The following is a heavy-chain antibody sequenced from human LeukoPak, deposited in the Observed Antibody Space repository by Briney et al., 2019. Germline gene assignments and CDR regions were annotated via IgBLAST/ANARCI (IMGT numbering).Heavy chain of an antibody. V-gene: IGHV3-30*18. CDR1: GFIFSSYG. D-gene: IGHD4-23*01. CDR2: FSYDGTNR. CDR3: AKPRHGGNWDAFDI. J-gene: IGHJ3*02. Sequence: GRSLRLSCAASGFIFSSYGMHWVRQAPGKGLEWVAVFSYDGTNRYYAESVKGRFTISRDNSQNTVYLQMNSLRAEDTAVYYCAKPRHGGNWDAFDIWGQGTMVTVSS.